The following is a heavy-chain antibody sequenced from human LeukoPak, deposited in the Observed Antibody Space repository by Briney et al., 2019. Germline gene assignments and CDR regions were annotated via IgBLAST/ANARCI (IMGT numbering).Heavy chain of an antibody. CDR3: AQQVGYCSSGSCYFTY. J-gene: IGHJ1*01. Sequence: GGSLRLSCVASGFTFSGYALSWVRQAPGKGLEWVSAISGSGENTYYADSVKGRFTISRDKSKNTLCLQMNSLRAEDTAVYYCAQQVGYCSSGSCYFTYWGQGTLVTVSS. CDR1: GFTFSGYA. CDR2: ISGSGENT. D-gene: IGHD2-15*01. V-gene: IGHV3-23*01.